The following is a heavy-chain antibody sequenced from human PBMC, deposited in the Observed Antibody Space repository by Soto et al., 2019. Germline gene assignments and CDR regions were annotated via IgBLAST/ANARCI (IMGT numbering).Heavy chain of an antibody. CDR1: GFSLSTSGVG. CDR3: AHRDRDYYYYGMDV. V-gene: IGHV2-5*02. Sequence: QITLKESGPPLVKPTQTLTLTCTFSGFSLSTSGVGVGWIRQPPGKALEWLALIYWDDDKRYSPSLKSRLTITKDTSKNQVVLTMTNMDPVDTATYYCAHRDRDYYYYGMDVWGQGTTVTVSS. D-gene: IGHD2-15*01. CDR2: IYWDDDK. J-gene: IGHJ6*02.